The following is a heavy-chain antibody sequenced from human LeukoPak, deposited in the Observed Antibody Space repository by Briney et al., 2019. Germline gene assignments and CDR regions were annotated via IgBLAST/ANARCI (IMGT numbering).Heavy chain of an antibody. V-gene: IGHV3-7*01. Sequence: GGSLRLSCAASGFTFSSYWMTWVRQAPGKGLEWVANIKQDGSEGYYVDSVKGRFTVSRDNAKNSLYLQMNSLRAEDTAVYYCAREGAARCFDYWGQGTLVTVSS. D-gene: IGHD6-6*01. CDR3: AREGAARCFDY. J-gene: IGHJ4*02. CDR2: IKQDGSEG. CDR1: GFTFSSYW.